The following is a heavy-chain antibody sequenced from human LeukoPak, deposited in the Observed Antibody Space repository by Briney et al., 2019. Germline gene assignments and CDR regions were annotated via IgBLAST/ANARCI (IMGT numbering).Heavy chain of an antibody. CDR3: ARLIVGDYFDS. Sequence: PSETLSLTCTVSGGSISSTSFYWVWIRQPPGKGLDWLGTIYFTGTTYCNPSLNSRVTISVGTSNNRFSLKVSSVTAADTAVYYCARLIVGDYFDSWGQGTLVTVSS. J-gene: IGHJ4*02. CDR2: IYFTGTT. D-gene: IGHD1-26*01. CDR1: GGSISSTSFY. V-gene: IGHV4-39*01.